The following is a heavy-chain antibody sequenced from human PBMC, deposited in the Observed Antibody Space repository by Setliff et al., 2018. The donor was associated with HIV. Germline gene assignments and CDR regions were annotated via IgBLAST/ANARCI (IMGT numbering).Heavy chain of an antibody. Sequence: SETLSLTCTVSGGSVSSSSYYWSWIRQPPGKGLEWIGNIYSGGTTYYNSSLRSRVTISVDTSKNQFSLKLNSVTAADTAVYYCARVRVEAAMVYYFDYWGQGTLVTVSS. J-gene: IGHJ4*02. CDR2: IYSGGTT. CDR1: GGSVSSSSYY. V-gene: IGHV4-39*07. CDR3: ARVRVEAAMVYYFDY. D-gene: IGHD5-18*01.